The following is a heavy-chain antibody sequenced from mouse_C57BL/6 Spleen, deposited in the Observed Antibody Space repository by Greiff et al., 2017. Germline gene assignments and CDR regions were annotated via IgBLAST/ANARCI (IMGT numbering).Heavy chain of an antibody. CDR1: GFSFNTYA. D-gene: IGHD3-2*02. Sequence: GGGLVQPKGSLKLSCAASGFSFNTYAMHWVRQAPGKGLEWVARIRSKSNNYATYYADSVKDSFTIYRDDSESMHYLQMNNLKTEDTAMYYCVAQGDGYSDVWGTGTTVTVSS. J-gene: IGHJ1*03. CDR3: VAQGDGYSDV. CDR2: IRSKSNNYAT. V-gene: IGHV10-1*01.